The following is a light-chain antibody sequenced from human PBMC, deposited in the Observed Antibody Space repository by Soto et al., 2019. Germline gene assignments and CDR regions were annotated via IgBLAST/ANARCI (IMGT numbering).Light chain of an antibody. J-gene: IGLJ1*01. CDR1: SSNIGSNY. Sequence: QSVLTQPPSASGTPGQRVTISCSGSSSNIGSNYVSWYQQLPGTAPKLLIYSNHQRPSVVPDRFSGSKSGTSASLAISGLRSEDEADYYCAAWDDSLSGGVFGTGTKVTVL. CDR3: AAWDDSLSGGV. CDR2: SNH. V-gene: IGLV1-47*02.